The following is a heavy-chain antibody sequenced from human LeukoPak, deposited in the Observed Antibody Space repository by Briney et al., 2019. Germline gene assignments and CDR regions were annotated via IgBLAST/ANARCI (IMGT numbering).Heavy chain of an antibody. V-gene: IGHV3-23*01. CDR3: AKDDAWGRFYH. CDR2: SSSIGGRT. J-gene: IGHJ1*01. D-gene: IGHD3-16*01. CDR1: GFTYSSHG. Sequence: GGSLRLSCAASGFTYSSHGMNWVRQAPGKGLEWVSGSSSIGGRTYYADSVKGRFTVTRDNSRNTLHLQMNSLRVEDTGVYYCAKDDAWGRFYHWGQGTLVTVSS.